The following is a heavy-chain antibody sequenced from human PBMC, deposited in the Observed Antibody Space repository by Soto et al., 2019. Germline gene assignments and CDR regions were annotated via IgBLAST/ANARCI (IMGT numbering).Heavy chain of an antibody. Sequence: QLHLVQSGAVVKKPGASVTVSCSASGYPVTAYYMHWVRQAPGRGLEWMGGINPATGAAKYTQTFQGRVTMTRDPSTSTVFMELSGLTSEDTAVFYCARGGGVGVAGSAAFDMWGQGTLVTVPS. CDR1: GYPVTAYY. CDR3: ARGGGVGVAGSAAFDM. V-gene: IGHV1-2*02. J-gene: IGHJ3*02. D-gene: IGHD3-3*01. CDR2: INPATGAA.